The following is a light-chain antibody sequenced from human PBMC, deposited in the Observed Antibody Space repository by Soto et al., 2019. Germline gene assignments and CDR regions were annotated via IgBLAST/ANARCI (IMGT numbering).Light chain of an antibody. V-gene: IGLV1-44*01. CDR1: SSNIGSNT. CDR2: SNN. Sequence: QSVLTQPPSASGTPGQRVTISCSGSSSNIGSNTVNWYQQLPGTAPKLLIYSNNQRPSGVPDRFSGSKSGTSASLAISGLQSEYEADYYCAAWDDSLNGPLWVLGGGTKLTVL. CDR3: AAWDDSLNGPLWV. J-gene: IGLJ3*02.